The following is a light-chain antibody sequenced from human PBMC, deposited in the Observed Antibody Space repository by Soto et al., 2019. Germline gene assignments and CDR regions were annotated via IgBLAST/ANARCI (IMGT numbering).Light chain of an antibody. Sequence: IQMTQSPSTLSSSIGARVAITCRASQSISSWLAWYQQTPGKAPKVLIYKASSLESGVPSRFSGSGSGTLFPLTISSMNPDVVATYYCQQYNSLITFGQGTRLENK. CDR1: QSISSW. CDR2: KAS. V-gene: IGKV1-5*03. J-gene: IGKJ5*01. CDR3: QQYNSLIT.